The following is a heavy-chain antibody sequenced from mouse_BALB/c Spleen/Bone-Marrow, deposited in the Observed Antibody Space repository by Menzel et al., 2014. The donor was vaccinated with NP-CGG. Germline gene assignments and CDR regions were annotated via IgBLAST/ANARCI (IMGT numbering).Heavy chain of an antibody. CDR1: GYTFTSYV. J-gene: IGHJ2*01. D-gene: IGHD2-14*01. V-gene: IGHV1-14*01. Sequence: EVKLMESGPELVKPGASVKMSCKASGYTFTSYVMHWVKQKPGQGLEWIGYINPYNDGTKYNEKFKGMATLTSDRSSSTAYMELSSLTSEDSAVYYCAKGGNYRYDFDYWGHGTTLTVSS. CDR2: INPYNDGT. CDR3: AKGGNYRYDFDY.